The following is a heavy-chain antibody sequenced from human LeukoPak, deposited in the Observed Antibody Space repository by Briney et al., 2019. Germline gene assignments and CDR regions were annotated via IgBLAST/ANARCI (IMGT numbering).Heavy chain of an antibody. V-gene: IGHV4-38-2*02. Sequence: SETLSLTCTVSGFSISSGHYWGWTRQPPGKGLEWIASISHSGTTFYNPSLKSRVTISVDTSKNQFSLTVTSVAAADTAVYYCSRGQSISAVAVWGQGTLVTVSS. J-gene: IGHJ4*02. CDR3: SRGQSISAVAV. CDR1: GFSISSGHY. D-gene: IGHD6-13*01. CDR2: ISHSGTT.